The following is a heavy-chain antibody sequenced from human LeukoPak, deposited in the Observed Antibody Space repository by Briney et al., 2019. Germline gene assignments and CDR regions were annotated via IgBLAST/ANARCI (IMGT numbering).Heavy chain of an antibody. Sequence: ETLSLTCTVSGSSISSYYWSWIRQPPGKGLEWVSAISGSGGSTYYADSVKGRFTISRDNSKNTLYLQMNSLRAEDTAVYYCARALNWGYNYWGQGTLVTVSS. V-gene: IGHV3-23*01. CDR2: ISGSGGST. D-gene: IGHD7-27*01. J-gene: IGHJ4*02. CDR1: GSSISSYY. CDR3: ARALNWGYNY.